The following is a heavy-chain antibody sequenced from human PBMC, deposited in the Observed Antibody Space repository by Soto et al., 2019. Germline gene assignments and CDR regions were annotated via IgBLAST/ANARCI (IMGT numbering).Heavy chain of an antibody. V-gene: IGHV3-21*01. Sequence: GGSLRLSCAASGFTFSSYSMNWVRQAPGKGLEWVSSISSSSSYIYYADSVKGRFTISRDNAKNSLYLQMNSLRAEDTAVYYCARMEGHDYSNPGDAFDIWGQGTMVTVSS. CDR3: ARMEGHDYSNPGDAFDI. CDR1: GFTFSSYS. CDR2: ISSSSSYI. D-gene: IGHD4-4*01. J-gene: IGHJ3*02.